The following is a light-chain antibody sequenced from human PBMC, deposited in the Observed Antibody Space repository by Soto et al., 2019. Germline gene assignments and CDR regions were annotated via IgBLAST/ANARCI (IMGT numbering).Light chain of an antibody. J-gene: IGKJ1*01. CDR3: QHYNNWPPCT. V-gene: IGKV3-15*01. CDR2: GAS. Sequence: EIVMTQSPATLSVSPGERATLSCRASQSVSSNLAWYQQKPGQAPRRLIYGASTRATGIPARFSGSGSGTEFTLTISSLQSEDFAVYYCQHYNNWPPCTFGQGTKVEFK. CDR1: QSVSSN.